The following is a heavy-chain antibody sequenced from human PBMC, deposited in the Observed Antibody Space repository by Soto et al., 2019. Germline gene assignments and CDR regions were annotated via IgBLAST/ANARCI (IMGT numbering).Heavy chain of an antibody. J-gene: IGHJ4*02. D-gene: IGHD3-22*01. V-gene: IGHV3-21*01. CDR3: ARPHYYDSSGYYSPPHY. CDR1: GFTFSSYS. Sequence: PGGSLRLSCAASGFTFSSYSMNWVRQAPGKGLEWVSSISSSSSYIYYADSVKGRFTISRDNAKNSLYLQMNSLRAEDTAVYYCARPHYYDSSGYYSPPHYWGQGTLVTVSS. CDR2: ISSSSSYI.